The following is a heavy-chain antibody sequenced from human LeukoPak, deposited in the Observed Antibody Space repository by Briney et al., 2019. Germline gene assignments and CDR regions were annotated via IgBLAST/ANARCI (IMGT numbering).Heavy chain of an antibody. CDR1: GGSISSSSYY. V-gene: IGHV4-39*07. Sequence: PSETRSLTCTVSGGSISSSSYYWGWIRQPPGKGLEWIGSIYYSGSTYYNPSLKSRVTISVDTSKNQFSLKLSSVTAADTAVYYCARLEYSSGWFFDYWGQGTLVTVSS. D-gene: IGHD6-19*01. CDR3: ARLEYSSGWFFDY. CDR2: IYYSGST. J-gene: IGHJ4*02.